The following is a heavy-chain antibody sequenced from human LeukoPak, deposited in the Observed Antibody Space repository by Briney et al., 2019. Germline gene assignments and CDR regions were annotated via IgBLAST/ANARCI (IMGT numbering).Heavy chain of an antibody. CDR3: ARRAGAYSHPYDY. V-gene: IGHV3-53*01. CDR2: IYSDNT. Sequence: GGSLRLSCTVSGFTVSSNSMSWVRQSPGKGLEWVSFIYSDNTHYSDSVKGRFTISRDNSKNTLYLQMNSLRAEDTAVYYCARRAGAYSHPYDYWGQGTLVTVSS. CDR1: GFTVSSNS. D-gene: IGHD4/OR15-4a*01. J-gene: IGHJ4*02.